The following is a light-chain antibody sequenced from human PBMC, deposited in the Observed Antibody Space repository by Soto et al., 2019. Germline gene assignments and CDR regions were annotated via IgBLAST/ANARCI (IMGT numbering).Light chain of an antibody. V-gene: IGKV3-20*01. CDR2: DAS. Sequence: EIELTQSPGTLSLSPGERATLSCRASQSISSSYLTWYQVKPGQAPRLLIYDASSRATGIPDRFSGGGSGTDFTLTISRREPEDFEVYYCQQFSSYPLTFGGGTKVDIK. CDR3: QQFSSYPLT. CDR1: QSISSSY. J-gene: IGKJ4*01.